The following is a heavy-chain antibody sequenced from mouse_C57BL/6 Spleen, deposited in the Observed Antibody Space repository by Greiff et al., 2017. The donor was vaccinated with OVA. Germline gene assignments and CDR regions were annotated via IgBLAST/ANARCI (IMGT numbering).Heavy chain of an antibody. V-gene: IGHV1-64*01. Sequence: VQLQQSGAELVKPGASVKLSCKASGYTFTSYWMHWVKQRPGQGLEWIGMIHPNSGSTNYNEKFKSKATLTVDKSSSTAYMQLSSLTSEDSAVYYCARGITTVVAPYFDYWGQGTTLTVSS. CDR2: IHPNSGST. CDR3: ARGITTVVAPYFDY. D-gene: IGHD1-1*01. J-gene: IGHJ2*01. CDR1: GYTFTSYW.